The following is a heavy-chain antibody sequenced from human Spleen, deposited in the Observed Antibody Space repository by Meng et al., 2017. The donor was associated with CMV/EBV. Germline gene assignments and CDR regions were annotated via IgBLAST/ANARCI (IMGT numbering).Heavy chain of an antibody. D-gene: IGHD2-2*01. V-gene: IGHV1-18*01. CDR1: NYTFSSHG. CDR2: ITAYDGDT. CDR3: ARDDPVIVMLPPARGGMDV. Sequence: ASVKVSCKTSNYTFSSHGITWVRQAPGQGLEWVGWITAYDGDTAYAQRLQGRVTLTTDTSTSTAYMELRSLRSDDSAMYYCARDDPVIVMLPPARGGMDVWGQGTSVTVSS. J-gene: IGHJ6*02.